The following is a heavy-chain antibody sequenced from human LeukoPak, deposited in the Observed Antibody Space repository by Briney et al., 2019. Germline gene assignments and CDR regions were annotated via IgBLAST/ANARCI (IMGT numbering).Heavy chain of an antibody. J-gene: IGHJ4*02. CDR1: GGSISNSSYY. V-gene: IGHV4-39*01. CDR3: ARTVVNYFDY. Sequence: PSETLSLTCTVSGGSISNSSYYWGWIRQPPGEGLEWIGSIYYSGSTYYTPSLKSRVTISVDTSKNQFSLKLSSVTAADTAVYYCARTVVNYFDYWGQGTLVTVSS. CDR2: IYYSGST.